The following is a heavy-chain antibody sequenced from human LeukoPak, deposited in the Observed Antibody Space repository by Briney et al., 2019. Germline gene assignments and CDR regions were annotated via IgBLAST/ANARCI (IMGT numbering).Heavy chain of an antibody. CDR1: GFTFSTYS. D-gene: IGHD2-21*02. CDR2: INKDGSEK. CDR3: ARGFQRGDSPV. J-gene: IGHJ4*02. V-gene: IGHV3-7*01. Sequence: GRSLRLSCAASGFTFSTYSLSWLRQAPGKGLEWVAKINKDGSEKGYVDSVKGRFTISRDNAKGPLYLQLNSLRAEDTAVYYCARGFQRGDSPVWGQGTLVTVSS.